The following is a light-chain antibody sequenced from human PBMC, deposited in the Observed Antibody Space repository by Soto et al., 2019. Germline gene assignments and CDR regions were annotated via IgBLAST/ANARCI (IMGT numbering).Light chain of an antibody. V-gene: IGKV1-5*03. J-gene: IGKJ2*01. CDR2: KAS. CDR1: QSISSW. CDR3: QQYNSYLMYT. Sequence: DIQMTQSPSTLSASVGDRVTITCRASQSISSWLAWYQQKPGKAPKLLIYKASSLESGVPSRFSGSGSGTEFTLTIGSLQPDYFATYYCQQYNSYLMYTFGQGTKLEIK.